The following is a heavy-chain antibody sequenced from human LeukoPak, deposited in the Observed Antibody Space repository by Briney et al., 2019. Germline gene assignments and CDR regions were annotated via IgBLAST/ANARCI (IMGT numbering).Heavy chain of an antibody. D-gene: IGHD6-13*01. CDR1: GFTFSRYA. Sequence: GGSLRLSCAASGFTFSRYAMSWVRQAPGKGLEWVSAISGSGGSTYYADSVKGRFTISRDNSKNTLYLQMNSLRAEDTAVYYCAHPTEYSSSWYGNWFDPWGQGTLVTVSS. J-gene: IGHJ5*02. V-gene: IGHV3-23*01. CDR3: AHPTEYSSSWYGNWFDP. CDR2: ISGSGGST.